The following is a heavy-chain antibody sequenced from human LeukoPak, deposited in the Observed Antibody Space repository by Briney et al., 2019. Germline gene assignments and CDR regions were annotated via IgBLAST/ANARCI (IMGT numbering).Heavy chain of an antibody. CDR1: GFTFGDYA. Sequence: PGRSLRLSCTASGFTFGDYAMSWVRQAPGKGLEWVGFIRSKAYGGTTEYAASVKGRFTISRDDSKSTAYLQMNSLKTEDTAVYYCTRVEWLREPLFDYWGQGTLVTVSS. CDR2: IRSKAYGGTT. J-gene: IGHJ4*02. D-gene: IGHD5-12*01. V-gene: IGHV3-49*04. CDR3: TRVEWLREPLFDY.